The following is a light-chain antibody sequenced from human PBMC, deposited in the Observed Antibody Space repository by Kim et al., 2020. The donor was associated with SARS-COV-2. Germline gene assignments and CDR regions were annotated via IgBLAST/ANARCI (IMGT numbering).Light chain of an antibody. CDR3: QQYHNWPPLT. Sequence: EIVLTQSPASLSVSPGERVTLTCRASQSVGSYIAWYQQKPGQAPTLLIYGASARATGLPARFSDSGSGTEFTLTITSLQSEDFAVYYCQQYHNWPPLTFGGGTKVDIK. CDR1: QSVGSY. CDR2: GAS. V-gene: IGKV3-15*01. J-gene: IGKJ4*01.